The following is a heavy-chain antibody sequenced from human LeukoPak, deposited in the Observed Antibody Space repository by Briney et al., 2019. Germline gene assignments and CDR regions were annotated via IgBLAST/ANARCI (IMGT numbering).Heavy chain of an antibody. CDR1: GYTFTGYY. Sequence: GASVKVSCKASGYTFTGYYMHWVRQAPGQGLEWMGRINPNSGGTNYAQKFQGRVTMTRDTSISTAYMELSGLRSDDTAVYYCARPAPYYDSSGYYLYYFDYWGQGTLVTVSS. CDR2: INPNSGGT. D-gene: IGHD3-22*01. J-gene: IGHJ4*02. CDR3: ARPAPYYDSSGYYLYYFDY. V-gene: IGHV1-2*06.